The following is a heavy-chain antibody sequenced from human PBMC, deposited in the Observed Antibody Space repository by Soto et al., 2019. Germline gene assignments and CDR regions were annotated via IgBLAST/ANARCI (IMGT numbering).Heavy chain of an antibody. Sequence: EVQLLEAGGGLIQPGGSLRVSCAVSGFTFSNYAMSWVRQAPGKGLEWVSIISDSGSSTYYADSVKGRFTISRDNSKNTLTLRMNSLKAEDTAVYYCARRAAGSTSSFPRYFDCWGRGTLVTVSS. D-gene: IGHD6-13*01. V-gene: IGHV3-23*01. CDR3: ARRAAGSTSSFPRYFDC. CDR1: GFTFSNYA. J-gene: IGHJ4*02. CDR2: ISDSGSST.